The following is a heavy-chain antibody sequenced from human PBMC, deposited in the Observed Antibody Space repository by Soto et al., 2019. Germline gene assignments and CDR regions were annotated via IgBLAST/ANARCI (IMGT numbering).Heavy chain of an antibody. CDR1: GFTFSNYG. D-gene: IGHD2-15*01. J-gene: IGHJ4*02. CDR2: ISHDGSNK. V-gene: IGHV3-30*18. CDR3: AKDGAPRYCSGRSCHPAGAY. Sequence: QVQLVESGGGVVQPGRSLRLSCGGSGFTFSNYGLHWVRQTPGKGLEWVAFISHDGSNKYYADSVKGRFTISRDSSKSTLYLQMDSLRVEDTAVYYCAKDGAPRYCSGRSCHPAGAYWGQGTLVTVSS.